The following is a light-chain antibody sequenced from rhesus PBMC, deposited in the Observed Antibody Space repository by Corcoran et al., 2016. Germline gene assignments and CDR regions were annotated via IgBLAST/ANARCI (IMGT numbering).Light chain of an antibody. V-gene: IGKV1S8*01. CDR2: EAS. J-gene: IGKJ2*01. Sequence: DIQMTQSPSSLSASIGDRVTITCRASQDMTNDLAWYQQKPGEIPKFLTYEASTLQSGIPSRFIGCGSGTDFTLTISSLQPEDFAPYYCQHFYSLPYSFGQGTRVEIK. CDR1: QDMTND. CDR3: QHFYSLPYS.